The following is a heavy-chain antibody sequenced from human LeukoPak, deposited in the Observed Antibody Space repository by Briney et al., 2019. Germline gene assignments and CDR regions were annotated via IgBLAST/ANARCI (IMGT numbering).Heavy chain of an antibody. D-gene: IGHD3-22*01. J-gene: IGHJ3*02. CDR2: INAGNGNT. CDR3: ARDNWSAYYYDSSGYYNAFDI. CDR1: GYTFTSYA. V-gene: IGHV1-3*01. Sequence: ASVKVSCKASGYTFTSYAMHWVRQAPGQRLEWMGWINAGNGNTKYSQKFQGRVTITRDTSASTAYMELSSLRSEDTAVYYCARDNWSAYYYDSSGYYNAFDIWGQGTMVTVSS.